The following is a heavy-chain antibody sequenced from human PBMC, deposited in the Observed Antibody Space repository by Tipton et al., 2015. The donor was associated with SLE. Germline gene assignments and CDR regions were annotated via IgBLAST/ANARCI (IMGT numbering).Heavy chain of an antibody. CDR3: ASLPDSSSDFFDY. D-gene: IGHD6-6*01. CDR2: IYHSGST. J-gene: IGHJ4*02. CDR1: GYSISSGYY. V-gene: IGHV4-38-2*01. Sequence: TLSLTCAVSGYSISSGYYWGWIRQPPGKGLEWIGSIYHSGSTYYNPSLKSRVTISVDTSKNQFSLKLSSVTAADTAAYYCASLPDSSSDFFDYWGQGTLVTVSS.